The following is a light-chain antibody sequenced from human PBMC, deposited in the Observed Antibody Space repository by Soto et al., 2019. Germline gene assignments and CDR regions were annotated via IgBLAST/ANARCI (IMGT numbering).Light chain of an antibody. CDR2: GAS. J-gene: IGKJ1*01. CDR1: QSVSSSY. CDR3: QQYGDSPRT. Sequence: ELVLTQSPGTLSLYPGERATLSCRASQSVSSSYLAWYQQKPGQAPRLLIYGASSRATGIPDRFSGSGSGTDFTLTISRLEPEDFAVYYCQQYGDSPRTFGQGTKVDIK. V-gene: IGKV3-20*01.